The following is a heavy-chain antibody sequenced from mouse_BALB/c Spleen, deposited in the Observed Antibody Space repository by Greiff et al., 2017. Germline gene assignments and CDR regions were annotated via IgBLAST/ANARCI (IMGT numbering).Heavy chain of an antibody. CDR3: ARDDGYPPWFAY. CDR1: GYSITSGYY. CDR2: ISYDGSN. Sequence: EVQLQESGPGLVKPSQSLSLTCSVTGYSITSGYYWNWIRQFPGNKLEWMGYISYDGSNNYNPSLKNRISITRDTSKNQFFLKLNSVTTEDTATYYCARDDGYPPWFAYWGQGTLVTVSA. V-gene: IGHV3-6*02. J-gene: IGHJ3*01. D-gene: IGHD2-3*01.